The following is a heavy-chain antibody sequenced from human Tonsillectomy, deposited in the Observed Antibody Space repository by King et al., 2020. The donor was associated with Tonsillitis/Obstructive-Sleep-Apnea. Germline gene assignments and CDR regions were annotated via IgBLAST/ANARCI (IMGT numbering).Heavy chain of an antibody. D-gene: IGHD6-6*01. CDR2: IYWDDDK. CDR3: AHSEPIAARGTYAFDI. Sequence: VTLKESGTTLVKPTQTLTLTCTFSGFSLSTSGVGVGWIRQPPGKALEWLALIYWDDDKLYSPSLKSRLTITKDTSKNQVVLTMTNMDPVDTATYYCAHSEPIAARGTYAFDIWGQGKMVTVSS. V-gene: IGHV2-5*02. CDR1: GFSLSTSGVG. J-gene: IGHJ3*02.